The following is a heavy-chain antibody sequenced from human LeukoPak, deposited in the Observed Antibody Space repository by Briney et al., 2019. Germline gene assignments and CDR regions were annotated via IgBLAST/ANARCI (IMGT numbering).Heavy chain of an antibody. V-gene: IGHV4-59*08. CDR2: IYYSGST. Sequence: TSSETLSLTCTVSGGSISSHYWSWIRQPPGKGLEWIGYIYYSGSTNYNPSLKSRVSITIDTSKNQFSLRLSSVTAADTAVYYCARHLRQRASLLFGMDVWGQGTTVTVSS. J-gene: IGHJ6*02. D-gene: IGHD2/OR15-2a*01. CDR3: ARHLRQRASLLFGMDV. CDR1: GGSISSHY.